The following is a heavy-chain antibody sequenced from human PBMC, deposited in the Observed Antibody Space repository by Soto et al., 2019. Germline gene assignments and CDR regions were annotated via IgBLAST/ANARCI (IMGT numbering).Heavy chain of an antibody. J-gene: IGHJ4*02. CDR1: GGSISSGGYY. D-gene: IGHD5-18*01. CDR2: IYYSGST. V-gene: IGHV4-31*11. CDR3: ARSGYSYGPNPLLY. Sequence: SETLSLTCAVSGGSISSGGYYWSWIRQHPGKGLEWIGYIYYSGSTYYNPFLKSRVTISVDTSKNQFSLKLSSVTATDTAVYYCARSGYSYGPNPLLYWGQGTLVTVS.